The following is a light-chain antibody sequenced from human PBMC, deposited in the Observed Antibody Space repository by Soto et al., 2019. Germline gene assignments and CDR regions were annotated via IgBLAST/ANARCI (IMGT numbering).Light chain of an antibody. V-gene: IGKV3-20*01. CDR2: GAS. CDR1: QSVSSSY. J-gene: IGKJ3*01. CDR3: QQYGSSPWFT. Sequence: MVLTQSPGTLSLSPGERATLSCRASQSVSSSYLAWYQQKPGQATRLLIYGASSRATGIPDRFSGSGSGTDFTLAISRLEPEDFAVYYCQQYGSSPWFTFGPRTKVDIK.